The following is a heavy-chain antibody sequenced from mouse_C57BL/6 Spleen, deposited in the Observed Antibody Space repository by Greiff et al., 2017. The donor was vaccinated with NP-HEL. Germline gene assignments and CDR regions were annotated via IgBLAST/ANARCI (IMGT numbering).Heavy chain of an antibody. V-gene: IGHV3-6*01. CDR2: ISYDGSN. Sequence: EVKLLESGPGLVKPSQSLSLTCSVTGYSITSGYYWNWIRQFPGNKLEWMGYISYDGSNNYNPSLKNRISITRDTSKNQFFLKLNSVTTEDTATYYWARDPNCYGSSYGFAYWGQGTLVTVSA. D-gene: IGHD1-1*01. CDR1: GYSITSGYY. CDR3: ARDPNCYGSSYGFAY. J-gene: IGHJ3*01.